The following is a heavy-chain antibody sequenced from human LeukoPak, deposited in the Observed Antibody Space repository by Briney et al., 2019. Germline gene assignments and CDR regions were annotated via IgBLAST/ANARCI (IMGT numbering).Heavy chain of an antibody. J-gene: IGHJ4*02. CDR2: VYTSGST. D-gene: IGHD6-19*01. CDR3: ARVRGGSGWYGEGYFDY. V-gene: IGHV4-61*02. Sequence: PSQTLSLTCTVSGGSISSGNYYWSWIRQPAGKGLEWIGRVYTSGSTNYNPSLKSRVTISVDTSKNQFSLRLSSVTAADTAVYYCARVRGGSGWYGEGYFDYWGQGTLVTVSS. CDR1: GGSISSGNYY.